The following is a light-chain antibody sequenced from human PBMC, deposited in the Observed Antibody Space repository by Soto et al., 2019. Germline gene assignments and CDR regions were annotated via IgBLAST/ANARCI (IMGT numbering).Light chain of an antibody. V-gene: IGKV3-20*01. CDR3: QQYSDSVRT. Sequence: EVVLTQSPGTLSLSPGERATLSCRASQIVNSNSLAWYQQKSGQAPRLLIFGASYRATGIPDRFSGSGSGTGCILPSSGLEPEDFALYYCQQYSDSVRTFGGGTRVDI. CDR2: GAS. J-gene: IGKJ4*01. CDR1: QIVNSNS.